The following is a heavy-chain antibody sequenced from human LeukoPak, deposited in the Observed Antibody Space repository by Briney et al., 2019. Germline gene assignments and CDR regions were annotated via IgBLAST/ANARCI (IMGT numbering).Heavy chain of an antibody. Sequence: GGSLRLSCAASGFTVSSNYMSWVRQAPGKGLEWVSVIYSGDSTYYADPVKGRFTISRDNSKNTLYLQMNSLRAEDTAVYYCARANPGTYYDFWSGTTYYFDYWGQGTLVTVSS. D-gene: IGHD3-3*01. CDR1: GFTVSSNY. J-gene: IGHJ4*02. V-gene: IGHV3-66*01. CDR2: IYSGDST. CDR3: ARANPGTYYDFWSGTTYYFDY.